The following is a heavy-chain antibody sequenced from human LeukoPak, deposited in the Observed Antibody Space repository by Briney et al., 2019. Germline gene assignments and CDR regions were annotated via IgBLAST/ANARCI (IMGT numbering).Heavy chain of an antibody. CDR2: INPSGGST. CDR1: GYTFTSYY. D-gene: IGHD6-13*01. J-gene: IGHJ5*02. V-gene: IGHV1-46*01. CDR3: ARDDIWGSSWYGFDP. Sequence: ASVKVSCKASGYTFTSYYMHWVRQAPGQGLEWMGIINPSGGSTSYAQKFQGRVTMTRDMSTSTVYMELSSLRSEDTAVYYCARDDIWGSSWYGFDPWGQGTLVTVSS.